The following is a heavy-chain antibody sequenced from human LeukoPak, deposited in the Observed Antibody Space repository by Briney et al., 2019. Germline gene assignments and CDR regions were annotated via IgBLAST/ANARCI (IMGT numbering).Heavy chain of an antibody. V-gene: IGHV3-64*01. J-gene: IGHJ4*02. Sequence: PGGSLRLSCAASGFTFSSYAMHWVRLAPGKGLEYVSAISSNGGSTYYANSVKGRFTISRDNSKNTLYLQMGSLRAEDMAVYYCARADSSGWRPDYWGQGTLVTVSS. D-gene: IGHD6-19*01. CDR3: ARADSSGWRPDY. CDR1: GFTFSSYA. CDR2: ISSNGGST.